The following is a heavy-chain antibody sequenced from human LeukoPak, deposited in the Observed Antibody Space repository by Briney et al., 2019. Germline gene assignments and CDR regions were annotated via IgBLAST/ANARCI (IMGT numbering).Heavy chain of an antibody. J-gene: IGHJ4*02. CDR1: GFTFSSYG. V-gene: IGHV3-9*01. Sequence: PGGSLRLSCAASGFTFSSYGMHWVRQAPGKGLEWVSGISWNSGSIGYADSVKGRFTISRDNAKNSLYLQMNSLRAEDTALYYCAKAMGPDYDILTGPDYWGQGTLVTVSS. CDR3: AKAMGPDYDILTGPDY. D-gene: IGHD3-9*01. CDR2: ISWNSGSI.